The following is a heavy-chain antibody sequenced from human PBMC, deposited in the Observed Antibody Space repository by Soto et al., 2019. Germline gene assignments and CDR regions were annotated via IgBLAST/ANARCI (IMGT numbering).Heavy chain of an antibody. Sequence: EVQLVQSGAEVKEPGESLKISCKGSGYTFTSYWIGWVRQMPGKGLEWMRIIYAGDSETRYSPSFQGQVTISADKSISTVYLQWSSLKASDTAMYYCARRQVWFGELLHAFDIWGQGTMVTVSS. D-gene: IGHD3-10*01. V-gene: IGHV5-51*03. CDR2: IYAGDSET. J-gene: IGHJ3*02. CDR1: GYTFTSYW. CDR3: ARRQVWFGELLHAFDI.